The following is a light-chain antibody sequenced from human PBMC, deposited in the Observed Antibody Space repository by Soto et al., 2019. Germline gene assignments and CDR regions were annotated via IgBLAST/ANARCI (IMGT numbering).Light chain of an antibody. V-gene: IGKV3-11*01. CDR2: DAS. J-gene: IGKJ5*01. CDR1: QSVSTY. CDR3: HHRGNGIT. Sequence: EIVLTQSPVILSLSPGERATLSCRASQSVSTYLAWYQQKPGQAPRLLIYDASNRATGIPARFSGSGSGTDFTLTISSLEPEDFAVYYCHHRGNGITFGQGTRLE.